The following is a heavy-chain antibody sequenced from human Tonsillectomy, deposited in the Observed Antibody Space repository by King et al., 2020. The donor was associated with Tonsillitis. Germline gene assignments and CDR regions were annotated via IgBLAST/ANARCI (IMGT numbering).Heavy chain of an antibody. CDR3: SRMRGVFWSGYNDY. J-gene: IGHJ4*02. CDR1: GFSLSKARMG. Sequence: TLKESGPVLEKPTETLTLTCTVSGFSLSKARMGVTWIRQPPGKALEWLAHSFSNDEKSYSTSLKNRLTISKDTSKSQVVLTMTNMDPVDTATYYCSRMRGVFWSGYNDYWGQGTLVTVSS. CDR2: SFSNDEK. V-gene: IGHV2-26*01. D-gene: IGHD3-3*01.